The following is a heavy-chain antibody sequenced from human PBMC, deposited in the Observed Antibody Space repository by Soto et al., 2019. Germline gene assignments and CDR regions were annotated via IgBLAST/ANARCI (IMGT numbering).Heavy chain of an antibody. J-gene: IGHJ5*02. CDR1: GFSLSSSGVG. CDR3: AHKSALRYGEGTRGHWFDP. V-gene: IGHV2-5*02. D-gene: IGHD3-9*01. CDR2: IYWDDDK. Sequence: SGPTLVNPTQTLTLTCTVSGFSLSSSGVGVGWIRQPPGKALEWLALIYWDDDKRYSPSLKSRLTITKDTSKNQVVLTMTNMDPVDTATYYCAHKSALRYGEGTRGHWFDPWGQGTLVTAPQ.